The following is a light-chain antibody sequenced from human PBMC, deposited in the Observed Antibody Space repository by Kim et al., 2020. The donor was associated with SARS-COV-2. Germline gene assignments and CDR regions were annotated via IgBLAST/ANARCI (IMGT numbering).Light chain of an antibody. V-gene: IGKV3-20*01. J-gene: IGKJ2*01. CDR2: GAS. CDR3: QQYGTPVQST. CDR1: HSLRNNY. Sequence: QGKSAPPTCGASHSLRNNYLASCHQNPAKAPRLLIYGASSRATGIPDRFSGSGSGTDFTLTISRLEPEDFAVYYCQQYGTPVQSTFGQGTKVDIK.